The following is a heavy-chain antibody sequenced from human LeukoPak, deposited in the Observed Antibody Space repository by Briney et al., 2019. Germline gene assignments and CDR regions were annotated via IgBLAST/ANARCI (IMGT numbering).Heavy chain of an antibody. CDR2: IKYDGRDK. Sequence: GGSLRLSCAASGFTFTNAWMSWVRQAPGKGLEWVANIKYDGRDKYYVDSVKGRFTISRDDAKSSLYLQMNSLRAEDTAVYYCARDRDYYYYYGMDVWGQGTTVTVSS. CDR3: ARDRDYYYYYGMDV. J-gene: IGHJ6*02. V-gene: IGHV3-7*01. CDR1: GFTFTNAW.